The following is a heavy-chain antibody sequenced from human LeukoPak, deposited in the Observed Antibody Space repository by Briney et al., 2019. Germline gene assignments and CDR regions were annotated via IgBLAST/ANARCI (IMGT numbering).Heavy chain of an antibody. CDR3: SRENGAFSPFGY. V-gene: IGHV4-4*02. J-gene: IGHJ4*02. CDR2: VSPSGLT. Sequence: PSETLSLTCGVSGGSITSTNWWSWVRPPPGQGLEWIGEVSPSGLTNYNPSLSSRIIMALDTSKNHLSLHLTSVTAADTAVYYCSRENGAFSPFGYWGQGYLVTVLS. D-gene: IGHD2-8*01. CDR1: GGSITSTNW.